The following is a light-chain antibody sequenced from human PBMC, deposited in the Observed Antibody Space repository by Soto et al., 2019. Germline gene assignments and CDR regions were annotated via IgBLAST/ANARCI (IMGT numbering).Light chain of an antibody. CDR2: WAT. J-gene: IGKJ4*01. CDR1: QSVLYSTNNKNY. V-gene: IGKV4-1*01. CDR3: QQYYITPLT. Sequence: DIVMTQSPDSLAVSLGERATINCKSSQSVLYSTNNKNYLAWYQQKPGQPPKLLIYWATTRESGVPDRVSGSGYGTDFTLTISSLQAEDVAVYYCQQYYITPLTFGGGTKVEIK.